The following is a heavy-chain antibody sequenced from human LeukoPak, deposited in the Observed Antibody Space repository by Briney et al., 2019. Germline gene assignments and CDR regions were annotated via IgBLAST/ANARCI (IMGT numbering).Heavy chain of an antibody. CDR3: ARHGVVAAAAPFDS. CDR1: SGSISNYY. D-gene: IGHD6-13*01. Sequence: PSETLSLTCAVSSGSISNYYWSWIRQSPGKGLEWIGYLYYSGSTNYNPSLKSRVTISVDTSKNQFFLKLSSVTAADTAVYYCARHGVVAAAAPFDSWGQGTLVTVSS. J-gene: IGHJ4*02. V-gene: IGHV4-59*08. CDR2: LYYSGST.